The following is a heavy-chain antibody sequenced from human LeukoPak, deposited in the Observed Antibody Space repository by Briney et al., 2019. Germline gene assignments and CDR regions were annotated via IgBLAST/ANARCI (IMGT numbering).Heavy chain of an antibody. CDR2: AYYSGTT. V-gene: IGHV4-39*07. Sequence: SETLSLTCTVSGDSISSTSSYWGWIRQPPGKGLEWIGSAYYSGTTYKNPSLKSRITMAVDTSKNQFSLKLSSVTAADTAVYYCAREFDCSSNRCYVIWGRGILVTVSS. CDR3: AREFDCSSNRCYVI. D-gene: IGHD2-2*01. CDR1: GDSISSTSSY. J-gene: IGHJ4*02.